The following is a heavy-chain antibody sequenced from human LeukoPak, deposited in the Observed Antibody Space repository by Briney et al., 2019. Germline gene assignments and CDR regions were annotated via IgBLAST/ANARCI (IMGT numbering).Heavy chain of an antibody. D-gene: IGHD6-13*01. CDR3: ARLATGYSSSWGLDY. CDR1: RGSISSSSYY. V-gene: IGHV4-39*01. CDR2: IYYSGST. J-gene: IGHJ4*02. Sequence: SETLSLTCPVSRGSISSSSYYWGWIRQHPGKGLECIGSIYYSGSTYYNPSLKSRVTISVDTSKNQFSLKLSSVTAADTAVYYCARLATGYSSSWGLDYWGQGTLVTVSS.